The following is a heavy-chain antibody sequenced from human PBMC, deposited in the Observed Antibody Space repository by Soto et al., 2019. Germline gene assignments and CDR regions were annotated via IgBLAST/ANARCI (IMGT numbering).Heavy chain of an antibody. CDR1: GDSISTVDYF. J-gene: IGHJ5*01. CDR3: ARGRYCLTGRCFPNWFDS. Sequence: LSLTCSVSGDSISTVDYFWAWVRQPPGQALEYIGYIYKSTTTYYNPSFESRVAISLDTSKSQFSLTVTSVTAADTAVYFCARGRYCLTGRCFPNWFDSWGQGTLVTVSS. CDR2: IYKSTTT. D-gene: IGHD2-15*01. V-gene: IGHV4-30-4*01.